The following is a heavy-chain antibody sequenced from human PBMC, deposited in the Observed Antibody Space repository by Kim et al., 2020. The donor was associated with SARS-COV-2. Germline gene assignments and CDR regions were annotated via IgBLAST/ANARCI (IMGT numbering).Heavy chain of an antibody. CDR3: AKVRHDSSGYSDY. D-gene: IGHD3-22*01. Sequence: YADSVKGRFTISRDNSKNTLYLQMNSLRAEDTAVYYCAKVRHDSSGYSDYWGQGTLVTVSS. V-gene: IGHV3-23*01. J-gene: IGHJ4*02.